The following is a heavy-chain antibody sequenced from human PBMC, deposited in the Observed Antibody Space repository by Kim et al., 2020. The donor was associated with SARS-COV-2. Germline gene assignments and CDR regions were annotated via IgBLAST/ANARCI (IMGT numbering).Heavy chain of an antibody. V-gene: IGHV3-48*03. CDR3: ARGDGAVAGTVDY. Sequence: GGSLRLSCAASGFTFSSYEMNWVRRAPGKGLEWVSYISSSGSTIYYADSVKGRFTISRDNAKNSLYLQMNSLRAEDTAVYYCARGDGAVAGTVDYWGQGTLVTVSS. CDR1: GFTFSSYE. CDR2: ISSSGSTI. J-gene: IGHJ4*02. D-gene: IGHD6-19*01.